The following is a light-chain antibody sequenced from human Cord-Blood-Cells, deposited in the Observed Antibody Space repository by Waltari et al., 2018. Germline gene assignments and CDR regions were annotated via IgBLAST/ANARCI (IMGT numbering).Light chain of an antibody. J-gene: IGKJ2*01. CDR1: QSLLHSNGYNY. Sequence: DIVMTQSPLSLPVTPGEPASISCRSSQSLLHSNGYNYLDWYLQKPGQSPQLLNYLGSNRASGVHERFSGSASGNDFTLKLSRVEDEDVGVYYCMQALQTPYTFGQGTKLEIK. V-gene: IGKV2-28*01. CDR2: LGS. CDR3: MQALQTPYT.